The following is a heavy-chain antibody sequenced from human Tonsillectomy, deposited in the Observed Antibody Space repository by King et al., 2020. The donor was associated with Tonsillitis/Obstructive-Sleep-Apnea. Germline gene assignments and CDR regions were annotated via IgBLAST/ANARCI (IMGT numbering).Heavy chain of an antibody. D-gene: IGHD3-22*01. CDR3: ATAPTNYYDSSGNWFDP. V-gene: IGHV4-34*01. J-gene: IGHJ5*02. CDR2: INHSGST. CDR1: GGSFSGYY. Sequence: VQLQQWGAGLLKPSETLSLTCAVYGGSFSGYYWSWIRQPPGKGLEWIGEINHSGSTNYNPSLKSRVTISVDTSKNQFSLKLSSVTAADTAVYYCATAPTNYYDSSGNWFDPWGQGTLVTVSS.